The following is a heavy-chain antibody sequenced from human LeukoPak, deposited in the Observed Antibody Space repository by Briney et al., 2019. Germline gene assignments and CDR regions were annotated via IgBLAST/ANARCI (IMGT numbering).Heavy chain of an antibody. V-gene: IGHV4-59*08. J-gene: IGHJ4*02. Sequence: PSETLSLTCTVSGGSISSYYWSWVRQPPGKGLEWIGYIYHSGNIKYKPSLRSRVTISIDTSKSHFSLKLTSVTAADTAVYYCARLGIGVVPSAMLGDYYFDYWGQGTLVTVSS. CDR1: GGSISSYY. D-gene: IGHD2-2*01. CDR2: IYHSGNI. CDR3: ARLGIGVVPSAMLGDYYFDY.